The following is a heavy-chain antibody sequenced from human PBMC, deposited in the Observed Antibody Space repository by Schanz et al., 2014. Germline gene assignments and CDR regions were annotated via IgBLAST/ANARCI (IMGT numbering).Heavy chain of an antibody. V-gene: IGHV1-69*04. D-gene: IGHD3-22*01. J-gene: IGHJ4*02. CDR1: GGTFSSYA. CDR2: IIPILGIA. CDR3: ARDYYDSSGYYYCDY. Sequence: QVQLVQSGAEVKKPGSPVKVSCKSSGGTFSSYAISWVRQAPGQGPEWMGRIIPILGIATYAQKFQGRLTITADKSTSTAYMELSSLRSEDTAMYYCARDYYDSSGYYYCDYGGQGTLVTVSS.